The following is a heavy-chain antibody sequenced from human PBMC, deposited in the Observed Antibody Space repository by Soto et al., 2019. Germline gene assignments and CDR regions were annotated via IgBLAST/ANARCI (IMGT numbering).Heavy chain of an antibody. D-gene: IGHD2-15*01. CDR1: GFTFSSYA. V-gene: IGHV3-23*01. CDR3: AKDQRAHRDCSGGSCYSFYFQH. CDR2: ISGSGGST. Sequence: GGSLRLSCAASGFTFSSYAMSWVRQAPGKGLEWVSAISGSGGSTYYADSVKGRFTISRDNSKNTLYLQMNSLRAEDTAVYYCAKDQRAHRDCSGGSCYSFYFQHWGQGTLVTVSS. J-gene: IGHJ1*01.